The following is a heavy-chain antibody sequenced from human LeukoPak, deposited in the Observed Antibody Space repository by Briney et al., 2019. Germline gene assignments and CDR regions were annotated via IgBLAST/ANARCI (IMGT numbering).Heavy chain of an antibody. CDR1: GFTFSNAW. D-gene: IGHD5-24*01. Sequence: GGSLRLSCAASGFTFSNAWMSWVRQAPGKGLEWVSGIVGSGDTDYADAVQGRFTISKDNSKNIVYLQMNSLRAEDTAVYYCAKDAVYGDGYWEFDYWGQGNLVTVSS. J-gene: IGHJ4*02. CDR2: IVGSGDT. V-gene: IGHV3-53*01. CDR3: AKDAVYGDGYWEFDY.